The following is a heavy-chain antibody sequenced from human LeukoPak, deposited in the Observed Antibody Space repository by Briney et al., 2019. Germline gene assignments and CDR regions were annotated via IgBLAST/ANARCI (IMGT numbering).Heavy chain of an antibody. Sequence: SETLSLTCAVYGGSFSGYYWSWIRRPPGKGLEWIGEINHSGSTNYNPSLKSRVTISVDTSKNQFSLKLSSVTAADTAVYYCARVRGQQLGQYYYYYGMDVWGQGTTVTVSS. CDR2: INHSGST. D-gene: IGHD6-13*01. CDR3: ARVRGQQLGQYYYYYGMDV. J-gene: IGHJ6*02. CDR1: GGSFSGYY. V-gene: IGHV4-34*01.